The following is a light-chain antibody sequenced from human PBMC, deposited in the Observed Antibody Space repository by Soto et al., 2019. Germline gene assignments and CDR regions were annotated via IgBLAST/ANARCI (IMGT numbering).Light chain of an antibody. CDR1: STDVGANNY. Sequence: QSVLTQPASVSGSPGQSITISCTGTSTDVGANNYVSWYQQHPGRAPKVMIYDVTNRPSGVSNRFSGSKSGNTASLTISGLQAEDEADYYCYSHVEGTTGVFGGGTKLTVL. CDR3: YSHVEGTTGV. CDR2: DVT. V-gene: IGLV2-14*03. J-gene: IGLJ2*01.